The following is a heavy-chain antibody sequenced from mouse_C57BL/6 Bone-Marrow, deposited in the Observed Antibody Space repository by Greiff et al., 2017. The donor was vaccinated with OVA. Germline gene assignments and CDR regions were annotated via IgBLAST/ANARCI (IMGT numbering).Heavy chain of an antibody. V-gene: IGHV7-3*01. Sequence: EVHLVESGGGLVQPGGSLSLSCAASGFTFTDYYMSWVRQPPGKALEWLGFIRNKAHGYTTKYSASVKGRFTISRDNSQSILYLQMNALRAEDSATYYCARSPTGKRSLDCGGQGTTLTVSS. J-gene: IGHJ2*01. CDR3: ARSPTGKRSLDC. CDR2: IRNKAHGYTT. CDR1: GFTFTDYY. D-gene: IGHD4-1*02.